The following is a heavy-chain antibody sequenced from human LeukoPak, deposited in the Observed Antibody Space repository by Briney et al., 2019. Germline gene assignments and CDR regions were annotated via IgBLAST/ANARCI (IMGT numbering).Heavy chain of an antibody. Sequence: GRSLRLSCAASGFTFSSYAMHWVRQAPGKGLEWVAVISYDGSNKYYADSVKGRFTISRDNSKNTLYLQMNSLRAEDTAVYYCARDGCSGGSCYSGGYYYYYYYMDVWGKGTTVTVSS. CDR2: ISYDGSNK. D-gene: IGHD2-15*01. V-gene: IGHV3-30-3*01. CDR1: GFTFSSYA. J-gene: IGHJ6*03. CDR3: ARDGCSGGSCYSGGYYYYYYYMDV.